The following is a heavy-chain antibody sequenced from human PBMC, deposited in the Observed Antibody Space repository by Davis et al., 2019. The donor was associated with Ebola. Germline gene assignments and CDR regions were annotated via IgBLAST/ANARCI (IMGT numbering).Heavy chain of an antibody. CDR2: IYSGGST. CDR3: ARVGTTVTHYYGMDV. Sequence: GGSLRLSCAASGFTVSSNYMSWVRQAPGKGLEWVSVIYSGGSTYYADSVKGRFTISRDNSKNTLYLQMNSLRAEDTAVYYCARVGTTVTHYYGMDVWGKGTTVTVSS. D-gene: IGHD4-11*01. V-gene: IGHV3-53*01. J-gene: IGHJ6*04. CDR1: GFTVSSNY.